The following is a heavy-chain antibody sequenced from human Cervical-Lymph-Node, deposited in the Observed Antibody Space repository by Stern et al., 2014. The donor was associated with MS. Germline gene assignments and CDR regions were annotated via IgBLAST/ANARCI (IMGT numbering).Heavy chain of an antibody. CDR1: GCTFTSYY. CDR3: AREVAGHRLGMMDV. D-gene: IGHD6-19*01. Sequence: VQLEESGAEVKKPGPSVKVPCKASGCTFTSYYINWVRQAPGQGLEWMGIINPSGGSTSYAQKFQGRVTMTRDTSTSTVYMELSSLRSEDTAVYYCAREVAGHRLGMMDVWGQGTTVTVSS. J-gene: IGHJ6*02. CDR2: INPSGGST. V-gene: IGHV1-46*01.